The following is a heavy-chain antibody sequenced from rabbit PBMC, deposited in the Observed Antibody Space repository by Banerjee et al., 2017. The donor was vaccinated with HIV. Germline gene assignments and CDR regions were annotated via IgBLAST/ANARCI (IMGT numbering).Heavy chain of an antibody. CDR3: ARDTGFNSGL. Sequence: QSLEESGGDLVKPGASLALTCTASGFTISRSYYICWVRQAPGKGLEWIACIYGGSGGNTYYASWAKGRFTISKTSSTTVTLRMTSLTAADTATYFCARDTGFNSGLWGPGTLVTVS. D-gene: IGHD7-1*01. CDR1: GFTISRSYY. CDR2: IYGGSGGNT. V-gene: IGHV1S40*01. J-gene: IGHJ6*01.